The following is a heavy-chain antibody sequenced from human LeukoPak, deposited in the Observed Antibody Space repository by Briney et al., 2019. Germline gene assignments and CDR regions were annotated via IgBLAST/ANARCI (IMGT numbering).Heavy chain of an antibody. CDR3: AHRRAVAGITVWFDP. J-gene: IGHJ5*02. V-gene: IGHV2-5*01. CDR2: IYWNDGK. D-gene: IGHD6-19*01. Sequence: SGPTLVNPTQTLTLTCTFSGFSLSTSGVGVGWIRQPPGKALEWLALIYWNDGKRYSPSLKSRLTITKDTSKNQVVLTMTNMDPVDTATYYCAHRRAVAGITVWFDPWGQGTLVTVSS. CDR1: GFSLSTSGVG.